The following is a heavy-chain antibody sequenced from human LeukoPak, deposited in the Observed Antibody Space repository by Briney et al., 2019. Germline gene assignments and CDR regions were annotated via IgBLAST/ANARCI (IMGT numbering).Heavy chain of an antibody. CDR3: ARDGVTSSVDY. CDR2: IKEDGSRN. Sequence: GGSLRLSCAASGFTFNNYWMSWVRQAPGKGLEWLANIKEDGSRNYHVDSVKGRFTISRDNAKKSLFLQMNSLRAEDTAVYYCARDGVTSSVDYWGQGTLVTVSS. D-gene: IGHD2-21*02. CDR1: GFTFNNYW. V-gene: IGHV3-7*01. J-gene: IGHJ4*02.